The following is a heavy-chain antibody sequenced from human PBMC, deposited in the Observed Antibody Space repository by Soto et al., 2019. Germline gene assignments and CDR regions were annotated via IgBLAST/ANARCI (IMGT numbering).Heavy chain of an antibody. CDR3: AKDQGSSWYEIDY. J-gene: IGHJ4*02. CDR2: ISGSGGST. D-gene: IGHD6-13*01. Sequence: EVQLLESGGGLVQPGGSLRLSCAASGFTFSNYAVTWVRQAPGKGLEWVSTISGSGGSTYYADSVKGRFTISRDNSKNTLHLQMNSLRAEDTAVYYCAKDQGSSWYEIDYWGQGTLVTVSP. CDR1: GFTFSNYA. V-gene: IGHV3-23*01.